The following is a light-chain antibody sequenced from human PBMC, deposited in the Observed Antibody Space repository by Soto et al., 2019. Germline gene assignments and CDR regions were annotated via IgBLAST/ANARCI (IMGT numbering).Light chain of an antibody. CDR3: QQYHSLPHP. J-gene: IGKJ2*01. CDR1: QSVTTN. V-gene: IGKV3-15*01. CDR2: GAS. Sequence: ETVLTQSPATLSVSPGERATFSCKASQSVTTNLAWYQQKPGQVPRLLIYGASTRASGIPARFSGSGSGTEFPLSISSLQSEDFAIYHCQQYHSLPHPFGQGTKLEIK.